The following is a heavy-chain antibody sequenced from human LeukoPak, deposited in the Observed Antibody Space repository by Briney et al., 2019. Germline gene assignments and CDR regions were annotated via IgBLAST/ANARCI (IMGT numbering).Heavy chain of an antibody. V-gene: IGHV4-4*09. D-gene: IGHD6-6*01. CDR3: ARRPIAARGAFDI. CDR2: IYTSGST. J-gene: IGHJ3*02. CDR1: GGSISSYY. Sequence: SETLSLTCTVSGGSISSYYWSWIRQPPGKGLEWIGYIYTSGSTNYNPSLKSRVTISVDTSKNQFSLKLSSVTAADTAVYYCARRPIAARGAFDIWGQGTMVTVSS.